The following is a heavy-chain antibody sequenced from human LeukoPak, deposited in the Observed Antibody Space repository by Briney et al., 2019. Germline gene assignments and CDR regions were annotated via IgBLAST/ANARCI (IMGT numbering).Heavy chain of an antibody. CDR2: IGTAGDT. V-gene: IGHV3-13*01. J-gene: IGHJ4*02. D-gene: IGHD2-15*01. CDR1: GFTFSSYD. CDR3: ARDHGLLRYAR. Sequence: GGSLRLSCAASGFTFSSYDMHWVRQATGKGLEWVSAIGTAGDTYYPGSVKGRFTISRENAKNSLYLQMNSLRAGDTAVYYCARDHGLLRYARWGQGTLVTVSS.